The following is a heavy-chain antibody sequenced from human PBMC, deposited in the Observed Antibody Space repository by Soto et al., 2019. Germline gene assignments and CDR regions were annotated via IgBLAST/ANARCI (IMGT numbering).Heavy chain of an antibody. D-gene: IGHD1-26*01. J-gene: IGHJ4*02. CDR3: ANSYSERYFDF. V-gene: IGHV3-23*01. CDR1: GFTFSYYA. CDR2: ISGSGGGT. Sequence: EVQLLESGGGLVQPGGSLRLSCAASGFTFSYYAMSWVRQSPGKGLEWVSGISGSGGGTNYADSVKGRFTISRDNSKNTLDLLMNNVRAEDTAVYYCANSYSERYFDFWGQGTLVTVSS.